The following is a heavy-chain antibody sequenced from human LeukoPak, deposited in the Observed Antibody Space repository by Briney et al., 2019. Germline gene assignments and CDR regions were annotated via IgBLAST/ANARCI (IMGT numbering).Heavy chain of an antibody. D-gene: IGHD1-1*01. V-gene: IGHV3-74*01. J-gene: IGHJ4*02. CDR2: TNTDGSST. Sequence: GGSLRLSCAASGFTFSTYWMHWVRQAPGKGLVWVSRTNTDGSSTSYADSVKGRFTISRDNAKNTLYLQMNSLRADNTAVYYCARGGLEPVDYWGQGTLVTVSS. CDR1: GFTFSTYW. CDR3: ARGGLEPVDY.